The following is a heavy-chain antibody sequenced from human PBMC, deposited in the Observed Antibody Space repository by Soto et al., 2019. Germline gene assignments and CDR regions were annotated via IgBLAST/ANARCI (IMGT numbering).Heavy chain of an antibody. Sequence: GESLKISCKGSGYSFTSYWIGWVRQMPGKGLEWMGVIYPGDSDTRYSPSFQGQVTISADKSISTAYLQWSSLKASDTAMYYCARPLYYYDSSGYDYGMDVWGQGTTVTVSS. J-gene: IGHJ6*02. CDR2: IYPGDSDT. D-gene: IGHD3-22*01. V-gene: IGHV5-51*01. CDR3: ARPLYYYDSSGYDYGMDV. CDR1: GYSFTSYW.